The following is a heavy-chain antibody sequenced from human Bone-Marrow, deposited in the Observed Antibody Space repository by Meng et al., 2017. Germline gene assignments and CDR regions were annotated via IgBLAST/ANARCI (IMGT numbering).Heavy chain of an antibody. V-gene: IGHV3-74*01. Sequence: VQLVESGGGLVKPGGSLRLSCAASGFTFRSYWMHWVRQAPGKGLVWVSRINSDGTTSYADSVKGRFTVSRDNAKNTLYLQMNSLRAEDTAVYYCARDRSTTPLNWFDPWGQGTLVTVSS. D-gene: IGHD4-11*01. J-gene: IGHJ5*02. CDR1: GFTFRSYW. CDR3: ARDRSTTPLNWFDP. CDR2: INSDGTT.